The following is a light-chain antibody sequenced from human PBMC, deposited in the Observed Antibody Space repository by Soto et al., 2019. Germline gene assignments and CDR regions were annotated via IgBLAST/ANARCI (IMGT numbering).Light chain of an antibody. CDR1: QSIGDW. Sequence: DIQMTQSPSTLSASVGDRVSITCRASQSIGDWLAWDQQKPGKAPKLLIYKASNLQSGVPSRFSGSGSGTAFTLIISSLQPDDFATYSCQHYDSYSPTWTFGQGTKVDIK. J-gene: IGKJ1*01. CDR2: KAS. CDR3: QHYDSYSPTWT. V-gene: IGKV1-5*03.